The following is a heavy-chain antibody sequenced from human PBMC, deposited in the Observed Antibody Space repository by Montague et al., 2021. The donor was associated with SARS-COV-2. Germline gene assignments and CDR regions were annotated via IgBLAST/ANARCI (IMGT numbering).Heavy chain of an antibody. V-gene: IGHV4-59*11. Sequence: SETLSLTCTVSGGSMSDHYWAWIRQPPGQGLEWLAYIYYSGGINSNASLNSRVTMSVDTSKNQFSLKLTSVTAADTAVYYCASAVSVRRAVNWFDPWGQGTLVTVSS. CDR2: IYYSGGI. CDR1: GGSMSDHY. CDR3: ASAVSVRRAVNWFDP. J-gene: IGHJ5*02. D-gene: IGHD5-24*01.